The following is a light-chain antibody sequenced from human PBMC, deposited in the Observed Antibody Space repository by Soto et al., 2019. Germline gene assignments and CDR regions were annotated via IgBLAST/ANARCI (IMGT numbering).Light chain of an antibody. CDR3: CSYAGSYTYV. Sequence: QSVLTHPRSVSGSPGQSVTISCTGTSSDVGGYNYVSWYQQHPGKAPKLMIYDVSKRPSGVPDRFSGSKSGNTASLTISGLQAEDEADYYCCSYAGSYTYVFGTGTKV. CDR1: SSDVGGYNY. V-gene: IGLV2-11*01. CDR2: DVS. J-gene: IGLJ1*01.